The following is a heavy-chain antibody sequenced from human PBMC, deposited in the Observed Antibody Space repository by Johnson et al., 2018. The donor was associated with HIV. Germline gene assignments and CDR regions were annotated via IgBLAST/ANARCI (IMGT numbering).Heavy chain of an antibody. CDR2: INSDGSST. CDR1: GFTFSSYW. Sequence: VQLVESGGGLVQPGGSLRLSCAGSGFTFSSYWMHWVRQAPGKGLVWVSRINSDGSSTSYADSVKGRFTISRDKSRNTLYLQMNSLRAEDTAVHYCAREGEPDGFDIWGQGTMVTVSS. V-gene: IGHV3-74*01. CDR3: AREGEPDGFDI. D-gene: IGHD3-16*01. J-gene: IGHJ3*02.